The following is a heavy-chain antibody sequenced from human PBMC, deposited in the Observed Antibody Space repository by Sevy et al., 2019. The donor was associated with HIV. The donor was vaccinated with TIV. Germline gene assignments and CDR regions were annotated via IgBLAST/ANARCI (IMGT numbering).Heavy chain of an antibody. CDR3: ARAPRSYSSSSDYYYYYGMDV. D-gene: IGHD6-6*01. CDR2: IWYDGSNK. Sequence: GGSLRLSCAASGFTFSSYGMHCVRQAPGKGLEWVAVIWYDGSNKYYADSVKGRFTISRDNSKNTLYLQMNSLRAEDTAVYYCARAPRSYSSSSDYYYYYGMDVWGQGTTVTVSS. V-gene: IGHV3-33*01. J-gene: IGHJ6*02. CDR1: GFTFSSYG.